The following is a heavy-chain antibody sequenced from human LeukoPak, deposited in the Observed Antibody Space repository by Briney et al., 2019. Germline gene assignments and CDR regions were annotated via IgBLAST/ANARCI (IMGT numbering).Heavy chain of an antibody. D-gene: IGHD6-19*01. V-gene: IGHV4-39*07. CDR1: GGSISSSSYY. J-gene: IGHJ6*02. Sequence: PSETLSLTCTVSGGSISSSSYYWGWIRQPPGKGLEWIGEINHSGSTNYNPSLKSRVTISVDTSKNQFSLKLSSVTAADTAVYYCARSSGWYLYYYYYGMDVWGQGTTVTVSS. CDR2: INHSGST. CDR3: ARSSGWYLYYYYYGMDV.